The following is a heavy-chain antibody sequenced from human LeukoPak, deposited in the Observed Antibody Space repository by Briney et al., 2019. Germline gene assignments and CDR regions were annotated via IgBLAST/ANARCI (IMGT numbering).Heavy chain of an antibody. Sequence: GGSLRLSCAASGFTFSSYGMRWVRQAPGKGLEWVAVISYDGSNKYYADSVKGRFTISRDNSKNTLYLQMNSLRAEDAAVYYCARAHMITFGGVISHWFDPWGQGTLVTVSS. CDR2: ISYDGSNK. CDR3: ARAHMITFGGVISHWFDP. V-gene: IGHV3-30*03. D-gene: IGHD3-16*01. CDR1: GFTFSSYG. J-gene: IGHJ5*02.